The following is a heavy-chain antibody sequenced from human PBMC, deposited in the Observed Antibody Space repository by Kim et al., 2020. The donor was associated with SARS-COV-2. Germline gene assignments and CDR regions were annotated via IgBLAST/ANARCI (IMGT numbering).Heavy chain of an antibody. CDR3: SSVICGGGQGFYIFDP. CDR1: GGSIRSGGYF. D-gene: IGHD2-21*01. CDR2: IYNSGST. J-gene: IGHJ5*02. Sequence: SETLSLTCTVSGGSIRSGGYFWIWIRQHPGKGLEWILSIYNSGSTSYNPSLTRRFTISLDTSMTQLSLKLISVTSADTAVYYFSSVICGGGQGFYIFDP. V-gene: IGHV4-31*03.